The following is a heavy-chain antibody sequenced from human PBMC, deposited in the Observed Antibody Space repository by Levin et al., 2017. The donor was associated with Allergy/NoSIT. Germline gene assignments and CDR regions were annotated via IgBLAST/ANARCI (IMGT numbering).Heavy chain of an antibody. D-gene: IGHD3-16*02. CDR1: GFTFSSYA. V-gene: IGHV3-23*01. CDR2: ISGSGGST. Sequence: GGSLRLSCAASGFTFSSYAMSWVRQAPGKGLEWVSAISGSGGSTYYADSVKGRFTISRDNSKNTLYLQMNSLRAEDTAVYYCATWGGGVIVPYFDYWGQGTLVTVSS. CDR3: ATWGGGVIVPYFDY. J-gene: IGHJ4*02.